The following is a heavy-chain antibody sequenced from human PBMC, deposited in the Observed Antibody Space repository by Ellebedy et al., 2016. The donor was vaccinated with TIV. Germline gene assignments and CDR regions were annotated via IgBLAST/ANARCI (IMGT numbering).Heavy chain of an antibody. CDR2: ISDSGGTT. Sequence: GGSLRLSXAASGFTFSSYAMSWVRQAPGKGLEWVSVISDSGGTTYYADSVKGRFTISRDNSKNTLYLQMNDLRAEDTAVYFCAKGPSLGRLRFDPWGQGTLVTVSS. D-gene: IGHD7-27*01. CDR3: AKGPSLGRLRFDP. J-gene: IGHJ5*02. CDR1: GFTFSSYA. V-gene: IGHV3-23*01.